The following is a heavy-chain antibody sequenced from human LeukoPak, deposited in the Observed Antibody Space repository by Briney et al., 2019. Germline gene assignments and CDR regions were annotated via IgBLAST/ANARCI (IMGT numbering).Heavy chain of an antibody. CDR1: GFSFSNYW. D-gene: IGHD5-18*01. J-gene: IGHJ4*02. V-gene: IGHV3-48*04. Sequence: PGGSLRLSCAASGFSFSNYWMNWVRQAPGKGLEWVSYISSSGSTIYYADSVKGRFTISRDNAKNSLYLQMNSLRAEDTAVYYCARRYRTYFDYWGQGTLVTVSS. CDR3: ARRYRTYFDY. CDR2: ISSSGSTI.